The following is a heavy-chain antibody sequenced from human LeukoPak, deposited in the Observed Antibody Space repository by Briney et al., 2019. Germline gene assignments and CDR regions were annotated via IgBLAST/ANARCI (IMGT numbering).Heavy chain of an antibody. CDR3: VRGGPYFDY. Sequence: SETLSLTCAVYGGSFSGYYWSWIRQPPGKGLEWIGEINHSGSTNYNPSLKSRVTISVDTSKNQFSLKLSSVTAADTAVYYCVRGGPYFDYWGQGTLVTVSS. CDR1: GGSFSGYY. J-gene: IGHJ4*02. CDR2: INHSGST. V-gene: IGHV4-34*01.